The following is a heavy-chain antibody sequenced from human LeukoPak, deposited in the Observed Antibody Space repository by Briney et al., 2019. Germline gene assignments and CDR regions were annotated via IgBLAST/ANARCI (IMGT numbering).Heavy chain of an antibody. Sequence: GGSLRLSCAASGFTFSRYWMHWVRQAPGKGLVWVSRINSDGSSTSYADSVKGRFTISRDNSKNTLYLQMNSLRADDTAVYYCAKGGLVHRFDPWGQGTLGTVSA. CDR1: GFTFSRYW. CDR2: INSDGSST. V-gene: IGHV3-74*01. CDR3: AKGGLVHRFDP. J-gene: IGHJ5*02.